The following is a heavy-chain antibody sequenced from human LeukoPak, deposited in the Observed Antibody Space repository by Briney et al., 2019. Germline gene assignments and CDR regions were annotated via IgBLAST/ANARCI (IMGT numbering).Heavy chain of an antibody. CDR2: ISSNGGST. CDR1: GFTSSSYA. J-gene: IGHJ4*02. CDR3: VKDVGVVVAAYYFDY. V-gene: IGHV3-64D*06. Sequence: PGGSLRLSCSASGFTSSSYAMHWVRQAPGKGLEYVSAISSNGGSTYYADSVKGRFTISRDNSKNTLYLQMSSLRAKDTAVYYCVKDVGVVVAAYYFDYWGQGTLVTVSS. D-gene: IGHD2-15*01.